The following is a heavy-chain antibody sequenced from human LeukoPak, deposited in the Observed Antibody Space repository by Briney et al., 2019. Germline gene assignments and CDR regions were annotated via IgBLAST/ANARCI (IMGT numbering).Heavy chain of an antibody. CDR2: SNSDGSTT. J-gene: IGHJ6*04. CDR1: GFTFSSYW. Sequence: GGSLRLSCAASGFTFSSYWMHWVRQAPGKGLVWVSRSNSDGSTTNYADSVKGRFTISRDNAKNMLYLQMNSLRAEDTAVYYCARGPTIRGYDFWTMDVWGKGTTVTVSS. D-gene: IGHD3-3*01. CDR3: ARGPTIRGYDFWTMDV. V-gene: IGHV3-74*01.